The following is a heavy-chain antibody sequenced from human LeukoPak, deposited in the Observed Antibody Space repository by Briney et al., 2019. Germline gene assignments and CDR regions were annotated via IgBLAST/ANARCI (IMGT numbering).Heavy chain of an antibody. CDR3: AKDMTVPATND. V-gene: IGHV3-53*01. CDR2: IYSGGNT. Sequence: GGSLRLSCAASGFTVSSNYMSWVRQAPGKGLEWVSVIYSGGNTYYADSVKGRFTISRDNSKNTLYLQMNSLRDEDTAVYYCAKDMTVPATNDWGQGTLVTVSS. D-gene: IGHD6-19*01. J-gene: IGHJ4*02. CDR1: GFTVSSNY.